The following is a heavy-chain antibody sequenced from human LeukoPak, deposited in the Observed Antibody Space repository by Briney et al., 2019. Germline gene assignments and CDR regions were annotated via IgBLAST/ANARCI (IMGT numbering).Heavy chain of an antibody. Sequence: PGGSLRLSGSASGFTFSSNSMNWVSQAPGKGLEWVSSICSSSRYISYADSVNGRFTISRDNTHNPLHLQMNSVIAEDTALYYCAIAEGARYYCYGMDVWGGRTTVTVSS. CDR3: AIAEGARYYCYGMDV. CDR2: ICSSSRYI. J-gene: IGHJ6*02. V-gene: IGHV3-21*01. D-gene: IGHD4/OR15-4a*01. CDR1: GFTFSSNS.